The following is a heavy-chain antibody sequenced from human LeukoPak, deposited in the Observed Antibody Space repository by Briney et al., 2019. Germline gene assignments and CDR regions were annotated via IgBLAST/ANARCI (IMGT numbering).Heavy chain of an antibody. D-gene: IGHD3-9*01. CDR3: ARAHNYDSLTGYYIDP. CDR2: IYHSGST. CDR1: GGSIRSHENY. Sequence: SETLSLTCTVSGGSIRSHENYWSSIRQLPGQGLEWIGYIYHSGSTYYNPSLKSRVTISVDTSKSQFSLKLSSVTAADTAVYYCARAHNYDSLTGYYIDPWGQGTLVTVSS. J-gene: IGHJ5*02. V-gene: IGHV4-31*03.